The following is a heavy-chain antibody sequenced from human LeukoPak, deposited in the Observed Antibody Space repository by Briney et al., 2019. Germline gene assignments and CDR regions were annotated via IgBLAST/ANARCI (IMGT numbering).Heavy chain of an antibody. CDR1: GVTFSRDG. D-gene: IGHD2-2*01. V-gene: IGHV3-30*18. CDR3: AKATKRGYCSSTSCYEGYYYYGMDL. J-gene: IGHJ6*02. CDR2: ISYDGSNK. Sequence: PGRSLRLSCAASGVTFSRDGMHWGREGPGGGGGRGAGISYDGSNKYYADSARGGFTISRDNSKNTLYLQINTLRAEDTAVYYCAKATKRGYCSSTSCYEGYYYYGMDLWGQGTTVTVSS.